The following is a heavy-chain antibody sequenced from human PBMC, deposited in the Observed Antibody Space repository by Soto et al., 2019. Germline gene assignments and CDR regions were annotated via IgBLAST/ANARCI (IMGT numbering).Heavy chain of an antibody. Sequence: GGSLRLSCAASGFTFSYAWMTWLRQTPGRGLEWVGRIKNKRSGEATDYAAAVKGRFIISRDDSKNTLYLQMHSLTTEDTAVYYCSTDGLNYGSFDYWGQGTLVTVSS. CDR2: IKNKRSGEAT. D-gene: IGHD1-7*01. V-gene: IGHV3-15*01. J-gene: IGHJ4*02. CDR1: GFTFSYAW. CDR3: STDGLNYGSFDY.